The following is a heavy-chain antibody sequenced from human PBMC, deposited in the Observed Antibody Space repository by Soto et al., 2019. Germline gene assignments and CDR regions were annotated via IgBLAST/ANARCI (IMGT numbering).Heavy chain of an antibody. CDR3: ARQSSGWYNYYYYGMDV. CDR2: IDPSDSYT. Sequence: PGESLKISCKGSGYSFTSYWISWVRQMPGKGLEWMGRIDPSDSYTNYSPSFQGHVTISADKSISTAYLQWSSLKASDTAMYYCARQSSGWYNYYYYGMDVWGQGTTVTVS. CDR1: GYSFTSYW. J-gene: IGHJ6*02. D-gene: IGHD6-19*01. V-gene: IGHV5-10-1*01.